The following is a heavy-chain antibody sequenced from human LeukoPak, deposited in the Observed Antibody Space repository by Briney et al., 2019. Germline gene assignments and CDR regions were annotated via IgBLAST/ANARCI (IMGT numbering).Heavy chain of an antibody. CDR3: ARDLFPSNDYVWGSYRYPVDY. CDR2: IKQDGSEK. V-gene: IGHV3-7*01. D-gene: IGHD3-16*02. Sequence: GGSLRLSCAASGFTFSTYWMSWVRQAPGKGLEWVANIKQDGSEKYYLDSVKGRFTISRDNAKNSLYLQMNSLRAEDTAVYYCARDLFPSNDYVWGSYRYPVDYWGQGTLVTVTS. CDR1: GFTFSTYW. J-gene: IGHJ4*02.